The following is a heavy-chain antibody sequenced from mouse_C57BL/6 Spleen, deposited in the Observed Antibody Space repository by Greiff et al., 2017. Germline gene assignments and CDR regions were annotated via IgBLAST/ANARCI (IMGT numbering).Heavy chain of an antibody. CDR1: GFSFTSYG. Sequence: QVQLKESGPGLVAPSPSLSITCTVSGFSFTSYGVDWVRQSPGKGLEWLGVIWGVGSTNYNSALKARLSISKDNAMSQVFLTRNRLQTDDTAMYYGATLNWEDYWGQGTSVTVAS. CDR3: ATLNWEDY. J-gene: IGHJ4*01. CDR2: IWGVGST. V-gene: IGHV2-6*01. D-gene: IGHD4-1*01.